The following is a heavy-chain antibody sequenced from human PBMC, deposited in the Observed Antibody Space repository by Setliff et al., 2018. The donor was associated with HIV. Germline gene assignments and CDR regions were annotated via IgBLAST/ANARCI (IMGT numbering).Heavy chain of an antibody. Sequence: SVKVSCKASGGTFNSYAISWVRQAPGQGLEWMGGIIPKSNTPDYAHIFKGRLTITADESTSTAHMELVGLTSEDTAVYYCARGSPIVWFGEFLYPEIDYWGQGSLVTVSS. CDR3: ARGSPIVWFGEFLYPEIDY. J-gene: IGHJ4*02. V-gene: IGHV1-69*13. CDR1: GGTFNSYA. D-gene: IGHD3-10*01. CDR2: IIPKSNTP.